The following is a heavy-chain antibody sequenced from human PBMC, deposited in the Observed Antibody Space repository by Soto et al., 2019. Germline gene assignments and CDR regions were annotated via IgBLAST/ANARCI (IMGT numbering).Heavy chain of an antibody. D-gene: IGHD4-17*01. V-gene: IGHV5-51*01. CDR3: ARPTDYHYGMQV. CDR1: GYNFHTYW. CDR2: IYPHDSDT. J-gene: IGHJ6*02. Sequence: GESLKISCKGSGYNFHTYWIAWVRQMPGKGLEWMGFIYPHDSDTRYSPSFRGQVTISADKSINTAYLQWTSLKASDTAIYFCARPTDYHYGMQVWGQGTAVTVSS.